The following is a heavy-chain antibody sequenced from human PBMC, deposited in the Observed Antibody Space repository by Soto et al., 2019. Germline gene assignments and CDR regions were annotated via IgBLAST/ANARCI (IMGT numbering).Heavy chain of an antibody. CDR2: IGSVGGDT. V-gene: IGHV3-23*01. J-gene: IGHJ6*02. Sequence: HPGGSLRLSCAASGFTFYSYAMSWVRQAPGKGLEWVSTIGSVGGDTYYADSVKGRFTISRDDSKNTLLLQMNSLRAEDTAVYYCASGDYYYGMDVWGQGTTVTVSS. D-gene: IGHD3-10*01. CDR3: ASGDYYYGMDV. CDR1: GFTFYSYA.